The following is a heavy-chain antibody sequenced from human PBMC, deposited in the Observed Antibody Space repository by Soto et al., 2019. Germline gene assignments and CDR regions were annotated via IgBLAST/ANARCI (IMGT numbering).Heavy chain of an antibody. D-gene: IGHD3-22*01. CDR2: INPNSGGT. Sequence: QVQLVQSGAEVKKPGASVKVSCKASGYTFTGYYMHWVRQAPGQGLEWMGWINPNSGGTNYAQKFQGWVTMTRDTSISTAYMELSRRRSDDTAVYYCARSDYYDSSGYPKRGYFDYWGQGTLVTVSS. CDR3: ARSDYYDSSGYPKRGYFDY. CDR1: GYTFTGYY. V-gene: IGHV1-2*04. J-gene: IGHJ4*02.